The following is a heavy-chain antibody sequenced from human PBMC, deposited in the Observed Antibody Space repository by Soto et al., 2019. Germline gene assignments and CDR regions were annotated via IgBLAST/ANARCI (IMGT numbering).Heavy chain of an antibody. CDR2: IWYDGSNK. D-gene: IGHD6-13*01. J-gene: IGHJ6*02. CDR1: GFTFSSYG. CDR3: ARDLSSAAGYYYYYGMDV. V-gene: IGHV3-33*01. Sequence: QVRLVESGGGVVQPGRSLRLSCAASGFTFSSYGMHWVRQAPGKGLEWVAVIWYDGSNKYYADSVKGRFTISRDNSKNTLYLQMNSLRAEDTAVYYCARDLSSAAGYYYYYGMDVWGQGTTVTVSS.